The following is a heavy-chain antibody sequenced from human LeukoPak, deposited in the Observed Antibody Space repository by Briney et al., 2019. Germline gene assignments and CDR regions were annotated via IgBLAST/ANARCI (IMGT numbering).Heavy chain of an antibody. V-gene: IGHV4-59*01. CDR1: GGSISSYY. CDR3: ARWYYYYMDV. CDR2: IYYSGST. Sequence: TSETLSLTCTVSGGSISSYYWSWIRQPPGKGLEWIGYIYYSGSTNYNPSLKSRVTISVDTSKNQFSLKLSSVTAADKAVYYCARWYYYYMDVWGKGTTVTVSS. J-gene: IGHJ6*03.